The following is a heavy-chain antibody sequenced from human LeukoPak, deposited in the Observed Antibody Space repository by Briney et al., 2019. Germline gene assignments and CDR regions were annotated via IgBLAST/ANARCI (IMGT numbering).Heavy chain of an antibody. CDR3: ATGGSGWYNFDH. J-gene: IGHJ4*02. CDR2: FDPEDGET. Sequence: GASVKVSCKVSGYTLTELSMHWVRQAPGKGLEWMGGFDPEDGETIYAQKFQGRVTMTEDTSTDTAYMELSSLRSEDTAVYYCATGGSGWYNFDHWGQGTLVTVSS. V-gene: IGHV1-24*01. CDR1: GYTLTELS. D-gene: IGHD6-19*01.